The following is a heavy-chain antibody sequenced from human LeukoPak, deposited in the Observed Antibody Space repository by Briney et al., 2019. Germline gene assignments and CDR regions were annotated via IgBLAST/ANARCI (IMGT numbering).Heavy chain of an antibody. V-gene: IGHV6-1*01. D-gene: IGHD6-19*01. CDR3: VRERYVGYDFSSSGWYGFDY. CDR1: GDSVSANSAA. CDR2: TYFSFKWYT. J-gene: IGHJ4*02. Sequence: SQTLSLTCAISGDSVSANSAAWNWIRLSPSRGLEWLVKTYFSFKWYTDYEVSVKSRITINPDTSKNQFSLQLSSVTPEDTAVYYCVRERYVGYDFSSSGWYGFDYWGQGTPVTVSS.